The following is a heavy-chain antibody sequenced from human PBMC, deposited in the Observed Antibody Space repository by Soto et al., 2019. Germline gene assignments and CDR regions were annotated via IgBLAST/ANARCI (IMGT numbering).Heavy chain of an antibody. J-gene: IGHJ6*03. CDR2: IYSGGST. V-gene: IGHV3-53*01. Sequence: GESLKISCAASGFTVSSNYMSWVRQAPGKGLEWVSVIYSGGSTYYADSVKGRFTISRDNSKNTLYLQMNSLRAEDTAVYYCASRTGDPYYYMDVWGKGTTVTVSS. CDR3: ASRTGDPYYYMDV. CDR1: GFTVSSNY. D-gene: IGHD7-27*01.